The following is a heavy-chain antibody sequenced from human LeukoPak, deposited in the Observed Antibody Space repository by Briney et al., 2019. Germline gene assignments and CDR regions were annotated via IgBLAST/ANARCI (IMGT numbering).Heavy chain of an antibody. J-gene: IGHJ4*02. V-gene: IGHV4-59*01. CDR2: IYYSGST. CDR1: GGSISSYY. Sequence: SETLSLTCTGSGGSISSYYWSWIRQPPGKGLEWIGYIYYSGSTNYNPSLKSRVTISVDTSKNQFSLKLSSVTAADTAVYYCARGNYDFWSGYSDYWGQGTLVTVSS. D-gene: IGHD3-3*01. CDR3: ARGNYDFWSGYSDY.